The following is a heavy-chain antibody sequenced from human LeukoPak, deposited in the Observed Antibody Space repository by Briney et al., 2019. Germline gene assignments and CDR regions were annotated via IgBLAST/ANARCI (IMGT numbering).Heavy chain of an antibody. D-gene: IGHD2-15*01. CDR1: GFTFSSYG. CDR2: ISYDGSNK. V-gene: IGHV3-30*18. Sequence: PGGSLRLSCAASGFTFSSYGMHWVRQAPGKGLEWVAVISYDGSNKYYADSVKGRFTISRDNSKNTLYLQMNSLRAEDTAVYYCAKDFLGGGNCFDYWGQGTLVTVSS. CDR3: AKDFLGGGNCFDY. J-gene: IGHJ4*02.